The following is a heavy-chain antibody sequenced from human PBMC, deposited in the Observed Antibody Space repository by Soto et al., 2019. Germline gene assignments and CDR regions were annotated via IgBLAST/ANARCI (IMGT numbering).Heavy chain of an antibody. CDR3: ARGGAAAGTIPDYYYYGMDV. CDR1: GFTFSSYA. Sequence: GGSLRLSCAASGFTFSSYAMHWVRQAPGKGLEWVAVISYDGSNKYYADSVKGRFTISRDNSKNTLYLQMNSLRAEDTAVYYCARGGAAAGTIPDYYYYGMDVWGQGTTVAVSS. V-gene: IGHV3-30-3*01. CDR2: ISYDGSNK. D-gene: IGHD6-13*01. J-gene: IGHJ6*02.